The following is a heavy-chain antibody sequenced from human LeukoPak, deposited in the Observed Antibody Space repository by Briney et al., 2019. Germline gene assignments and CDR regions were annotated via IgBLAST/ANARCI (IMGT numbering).Heavy chain of an antibody. J-gene: IGHJ5*02. CDR2: IKTKIDGGTT. CDR3: TTGRLRYA. D-gene: IGHD4-17*01. V-gene: IGHV3-15*01. Sequence: GGSLRLSCAASGFTFSNAWMSWVRQAPGKGLEWVGRIKTKIDGGTTDYAAPVKGRFTISRDDSKNTLYLQMNSLKTEDTAVYYCTTGRLRYAWGQGTLVTVFS. CDR1: GFTFSNAW.